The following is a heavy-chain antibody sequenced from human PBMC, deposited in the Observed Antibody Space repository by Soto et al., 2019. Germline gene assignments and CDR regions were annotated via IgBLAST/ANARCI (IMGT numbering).Heavy chain of an antibody. CDR1: GGSFSGYY. CDR2: INHSGST. V-gene: IGHV4-34*01. D-gene: IGHD3-10*01. Sequence: PSETLSLTCAVYGGSFSGYYWSWIRQPPGKGLEWIGEINHSGSTNYNPSLKSRVTISVDTSKNQFSLKLSSVTAADTAVYYCAREKGRGPLRYYYYGMDVWGQGTTVTVSS. CDR3: AREKGRGPLRYYYYGMDV. J-gene: IGHJ6*02.